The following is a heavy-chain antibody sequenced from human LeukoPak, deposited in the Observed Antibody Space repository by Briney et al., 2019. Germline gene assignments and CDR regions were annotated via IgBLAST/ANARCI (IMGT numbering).Heavy chain of an antibody. CDR3: ARDAVDTANAV. V-gene: IGHV3-74*01. J-gene: IGHJ6*02. D-gene: IGHD5-18*01. Sequence: GGSLRLSCAASGFTFSSYWMHWVRQAPGKGLVWVSRINSDGSSTSYADSVKGRFTISRDNAKNTLYLRMNSLRAEDTAVYYCARDAVDTANAVWGQGTTVTVSS. CDR2: INSDGSST. CDR1: GFTFSSYW.